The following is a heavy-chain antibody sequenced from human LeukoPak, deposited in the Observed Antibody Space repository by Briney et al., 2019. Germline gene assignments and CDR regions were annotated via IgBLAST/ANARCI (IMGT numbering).Heavy chain of an antibody. CDR3: AKEVAAAGHRARYFDY. CDR1: GFTFSNSA. J-gene: IGHJ4*02. Sequence: PGGSLRLSCAASGFTFSNSAMSWVRQAPGKGLEWVSTLSGSGITTYYADSVKGRFTISRDNSKNTLYLQMNSLRAEDTAVYYCAKEVAAAGHRARYFDYWGQGTLVTVSS. D-gene: IGHD6-13*01. CDR2: LSGSGITT. V-gene: IGHV3-23*01.